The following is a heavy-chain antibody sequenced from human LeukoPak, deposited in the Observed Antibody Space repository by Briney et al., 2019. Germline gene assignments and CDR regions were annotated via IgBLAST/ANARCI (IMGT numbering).Heavy chain of an antibody. V-gene: IGHV3-66*01. Sequence: PGGSLRLSCAASGFTVRRNFMSWVRQAPGKGLAWVSVIHSSGSPFYADSVRGRFGISRDNSKNTLYLQMNSLRAEDTPVYYCVRGGARYDRRFVFDSWGQGALRTVS. CDR3: VRGGARYDRRFVFDS. J-gene: IGHJ4*02. D-gene: IGHD3-3*01. CDR1: GFTVRRNF. CDR2: IHSSGSP.